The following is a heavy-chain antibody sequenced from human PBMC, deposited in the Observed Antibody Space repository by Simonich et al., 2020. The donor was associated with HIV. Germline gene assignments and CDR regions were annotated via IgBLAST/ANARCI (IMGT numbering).Heavy chain of an antibody. V-gene: IGHV3-23*01. CDR1: GFTFSSYD. Sequence: EVQLLESGGGLVQPGGSLRLSCAASGFTFSSYDMSWVRQAPGSRLVGVSASSGSGCSTYYADSVKGRFTISRDNSKNTLYLQMNSLRAEDTAVYYCAKDRYYNFWSGYYDYWGQGTLVTVSS. J-gene: IGHJ4*02. D-gene: IGHD3-3*01. CDR3: AKDRYYNFWSGYYDY. CDR2: SSGSGCST.